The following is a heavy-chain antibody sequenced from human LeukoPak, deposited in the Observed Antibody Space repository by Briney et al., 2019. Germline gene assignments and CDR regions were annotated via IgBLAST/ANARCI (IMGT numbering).Heavy chain of an antibody. J-gene: IGHJ4*02. CDR1: GFTLSSYE. V-gene: IGHV3-74*01. CDR2: INSDGSRT. D-gene: IGHD2-21*02. Sequence: GGSLRLSCAASGFTLSSYEMHWVRQAPGKGLVWVSRINSDGSRTGYADSVKGRFTISRDNAKNTLYLQMNSLRAEDAAIYYCARELPREVTLDYWGQGTLVTVSS. CDR3: ARELPREVTLDY.